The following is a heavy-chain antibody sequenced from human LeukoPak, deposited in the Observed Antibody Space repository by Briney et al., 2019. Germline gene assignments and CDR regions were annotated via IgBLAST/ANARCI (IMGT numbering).Heavy chain of an antibody. V-gene: IGHV3-23*01. D-gene: IGHD6-6*01. J-gene: IGHJ5*02. Sequence: GGSLRLSCVASGFTFSSYAMSWVRQAPGKGLEWVSAISGSGGSTYYADSVKGRFTISRDNSKNTLYLQMDSLRAEDTAVYHCARDGPYSTSATHPPWGQGTLVTVSS. CDR2: ISGSGGST. CDR1: GFTFSSYA. CDR3: ARDGPYSTSATHPP.